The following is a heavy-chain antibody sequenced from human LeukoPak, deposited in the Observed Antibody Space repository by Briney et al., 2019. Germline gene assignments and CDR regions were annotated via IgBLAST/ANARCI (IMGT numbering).Heavy chain of an antibody. CDR2: ISAYNGNT. J-gene: IGHJ6*03. CDR3: ARVPSYNWNDRSYYYYLDV. Sequence: ASVTVSCKASGYTFTSYGISWVRQAPGQGLEWMGWISAYNGNTNYAQKLQGRVTMTTDTSTSTAYMELRSLRSHDTAVYYCARVPSYNWNDRSYYYYLDVWGKGTTVTVSS. V-gene: IGHV1-18*01. CDR1: GYTFTSYG. D-gene: IGHD1-20*01.